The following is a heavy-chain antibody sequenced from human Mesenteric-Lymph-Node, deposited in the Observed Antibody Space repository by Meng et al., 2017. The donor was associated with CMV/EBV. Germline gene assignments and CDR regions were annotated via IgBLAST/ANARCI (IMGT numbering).Heavy chain of an antibody. D-gene: IGHD4-23*01. CDR1: GGSISSYY. CDR2: MYYSGRT. CDR3: ARDGGGWTLI. V-gene: IGHV4-59*01. J-gene: IGHJ4*02. Sequence: SETLSLTCTVSGGSISSYYWSWIRQPPGKGLEWIGYMYYSGRTDYNSSLKSRVTISVDTSKNQFSLNLSSVTAADTAVYYCARDGGGWTLIWGQGTLVTVSS.